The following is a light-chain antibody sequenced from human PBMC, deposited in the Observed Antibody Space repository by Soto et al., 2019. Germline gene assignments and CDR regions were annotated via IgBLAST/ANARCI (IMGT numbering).Light chain of an antibody. J-gene: IGKJ4*01. Sequence: EVVMTQSPATLSVSPGERATLSCRASKSVGSKLAWYQQKPGQAPRLLIFDAFTRATGIPARFSGSGSGTEFTLFISSLQSEDFAVYYCQQYNNWPPLTFGGGTKVEI. CDR1: KSVGSK. CDR3: QQYNNWPPLT. V-gene: IGKV3-15*01. CDR2: DAF.